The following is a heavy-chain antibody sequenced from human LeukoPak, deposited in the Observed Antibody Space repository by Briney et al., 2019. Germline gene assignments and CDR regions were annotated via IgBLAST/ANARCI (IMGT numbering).Heavy chain of an antibody. Sequence: GGSLRLSCAASGFTFSSYAVSWVRQAPGKGLEWVSAISGSGGSTYYADSVKGRFTISRDNSKNTLYLQMNSLRAEDTAVYYCAKDRPSVLLYGGFDYWGQGTLVTVSS. CDR1: GFTFSSYA. CDR3: AKDRPSVLLYGGFDY. J-gene: IGHJ4*02. V-gene: IGHV3-23*01. D-gene: IGHD4-17*01. CDR2: ISGSGGST.